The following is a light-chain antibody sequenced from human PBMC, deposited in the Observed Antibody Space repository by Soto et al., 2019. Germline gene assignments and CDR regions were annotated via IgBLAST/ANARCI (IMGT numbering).Light chain of an antibody. J-gene: IGKJ2*01. CDR2: AES. CDR3: HQYDNAPQT. CDR1: QYMTRTY. Sequence: EIVLTQSPGTLSLSPGERATLSCRASQYMTRTYIAWYQQKPGQAPSLLIYAESNRDTGIPDKFSGSGSGTDYSLTNTRLEPEASAVYYCHQYDNAPQTFGQRTKVEIK. V-gene: IGKV3-20*01.